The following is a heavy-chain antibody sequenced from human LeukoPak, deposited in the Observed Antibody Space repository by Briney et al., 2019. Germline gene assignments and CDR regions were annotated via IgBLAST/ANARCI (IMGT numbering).Heavy chain of an antibody. CDR1: GYIFTAYY. J-gene: IGHJ6*03. CDR3: ARGKYYDSWSGHRYYYMDV. CDR2: INTDTGKP. V-gene: IGHV7-4-1*02. D-gene: IGHD3-3*01. Sequence: ASVKVSCKASGYIFTAYYLHWVRQAPGQRLEWMGWINTDTGKPTYAQGFTRRFVFSLDTSVSTAYLQISSLQAEDTAVYYCARGKYYDSWSGHRYYYMDVWGKGTTVTVSS.